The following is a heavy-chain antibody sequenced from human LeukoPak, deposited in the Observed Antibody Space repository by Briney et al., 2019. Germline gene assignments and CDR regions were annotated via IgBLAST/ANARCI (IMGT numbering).Heavy chain of an antibody. CDR1: GYTFTGYY. CDR2: INPDSGGT. J-gene: IGHJ4*02. V-gene: IGHV1-2*02. Sequence: ASVKVSCKASGYTFTGYYMHWVRQAPGQGLEWMGWINPDSGGTNYAQKFQGRATMTRDTSISTAYMELSRLRSDDTAVYYCARTPGGSAGANVGGYWGQGTLVTVSS. D-gene: IGHD3-16*01. CDR3: ARTPGGSAGANVGGY.